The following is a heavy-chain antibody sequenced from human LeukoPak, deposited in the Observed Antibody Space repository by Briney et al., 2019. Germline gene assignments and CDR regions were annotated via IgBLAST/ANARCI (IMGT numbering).Heavy chain of an antibody. CDR1: GLTLEDYA. V-gene: IGHV3-9*01. CDR2: FSWNSGSI. CDR3: AKGDSGWYYYYYGMDV. J-gene: IGHJ6*02. Sequence: GRSLRLSCEAPGLTLEDYAMTGSRKPPGKGRGGASGFSWNSGSIGYADSVKGRFTISRDNAKNSLYLQMNSLRAEDTALYYCAKGDSGWYYYYYGMDVWGQGTTVTVSS. D-gene: IGHD6-19*01.